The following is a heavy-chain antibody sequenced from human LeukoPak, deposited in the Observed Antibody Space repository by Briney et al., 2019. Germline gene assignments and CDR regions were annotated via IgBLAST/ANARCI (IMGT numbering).Heavy chain of an antibody. CDR2: INPGGGST. D-gene: IGHD3-3*01. V-gene: IGHV1-46*01. Sequence: GASVKVSCKASGYTFTGYYMHWVRQAPGQGLEWMGMINPGGGSTSYAQKFQGRVTMTRDTSTSTVYMELSSLRSEDTAVYYCAREGGTISDLDYWGQGTLVTVSS. CDR1: GYTFTGYY. J-gene: IGHJ4*02. CDR3: AREGGTISDLDY.